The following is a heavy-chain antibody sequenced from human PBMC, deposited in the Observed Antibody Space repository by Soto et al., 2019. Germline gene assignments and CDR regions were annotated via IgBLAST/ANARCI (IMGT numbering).Heavy chain of an antibody. CDR3: AIDPYYDSSGYLASNGMDV. D-gene: IGHD3-22*01. Sequence: EVQLVESGGGLVQPGGSLRLSCAASGFTVSSNYMSWVRQAPGKGLEWVSVIYSDGSTYYADSVKGRFTISRHNSKNTLYLQMNSLRAEDTAVYYCAIDPYYDSSGYLASNGMDVWGQGTTVTVSS. CDR2: IYSDGST. J-gene: IGHJ6*02. V-gene: IGHV3-53*04. CDR1: GFTVSSNY.